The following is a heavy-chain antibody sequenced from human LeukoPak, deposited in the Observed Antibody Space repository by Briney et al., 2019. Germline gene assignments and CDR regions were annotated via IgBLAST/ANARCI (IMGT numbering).Heavy chain of an antibody. CDR3: ARDRDYYYDSSGYSPSWFDP. V-gene: IGHV1-69*04. CDR2: IIPILGIA. D-gene: IGHD3-22*01. Sequence: ASVKVSCKASGGTFSSYAISWVRQPPGQGLEWMGRIIPILGIANYAQKFQGRVTITADKSTRTAYMELSSLRSEDTAVYYCARDRDYYYDSSGYSPSWFDPWGQGTLVTVSS. J-gene: IGHJ5*02. CDR1: GGTFSSYA.